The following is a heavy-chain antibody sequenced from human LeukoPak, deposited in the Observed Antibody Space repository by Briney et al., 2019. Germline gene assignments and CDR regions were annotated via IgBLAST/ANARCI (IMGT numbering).Heavy chain of an antibody. D-gene: IGHD6-13*01. V-gene: IGHV4-59*08. CDR1: GGSISSYY. Sequence: SETLSLTCTVSGGSISSYYWSWIRPPPGKGLEWSGYIYYSGSTNYNPSLKSRVTISVDTSKNQFSLKLSSVTAADTAVYYCARHLAAGKWALFDYWGQGTLVTVSS. J-gene: IGHJ4*02. CDR3: ARHLAAGKWALFDY. CDR2: IYYSGST.